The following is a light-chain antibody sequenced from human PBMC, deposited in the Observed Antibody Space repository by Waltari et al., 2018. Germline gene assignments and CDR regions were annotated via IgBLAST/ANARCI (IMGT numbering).Light chain of an antibody. Sequence: QSALTQPASVSGSHGQSITISCTGTSSDVGDYNYVSWYQQHPGKAPKLMIYDVSNRPSGVSNRFSGSKSGNTASLTISGLQAEDEADYYCSSYIDSSTLELFGGGTSLTVL. CDR3: SSYIDSSTLEL. CDR2: DVS. V-gene: IGLV2-14*03. J-gene: IGLJ2*01. CDR1: SSDVGDYNY.